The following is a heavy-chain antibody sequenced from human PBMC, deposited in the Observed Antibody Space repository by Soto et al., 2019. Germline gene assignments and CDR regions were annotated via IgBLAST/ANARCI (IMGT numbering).Heavy chain of an antibody. CDR1: GFTVSNNY. CDR2: IYSGDGGST. D-gene: IGHD3-22*01. Sequence: HPGGSLRLSCAASGFTVSNNYMSWVRQAPGKGLEWVSVIYSGDGGSTYYAESVRGRFTISRDNSKNTLYLQMKSLRAEDTAVYYCARADESSDYGLKYWGQGTLVTVSS. V-gene: IGHV3-53*01. J-gene: IGHJ4*02. CDR3: ARADESSDYGLKY.